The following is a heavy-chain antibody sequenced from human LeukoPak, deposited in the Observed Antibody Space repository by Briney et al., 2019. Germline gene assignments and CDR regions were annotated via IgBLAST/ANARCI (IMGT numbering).Heavy chain of an antibody. CDR3: VRSILGAIYYFDD. CDR2: ISYDGTNK. Sequence: GGSLRLSCAASGFSFSSYGMHWVRQAPGKGLEWVAVISYDGTNKDYADSVKGRFTISRDNSKNTLFLQMNSLRTEDTAVYYCVRSILGAIYYFDDWGQGTLVTVSS. J-gene: IGHJ4*02. V-gene: IGHV3-30*03. CDR1: GFSFSSYG. D-gene: IGHD1-26*01.